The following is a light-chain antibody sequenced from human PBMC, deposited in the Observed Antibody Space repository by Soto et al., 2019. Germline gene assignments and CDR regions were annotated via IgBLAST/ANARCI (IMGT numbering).Light chain of an antibody. CDR3: QQYGSSPWT. V-gene: IGKV3-20*01. CDR1: QSVSSN. Sequence: EILLTQSPGTLSLSPGERATLSCRASQSVSSNLAWYQQKPGQAPRLLIYGASSRATGIPDRFSGSGSGTDFTLTISRLEPEDFAVYYCQQYGSSPWTFGQGTKVDNK. J-gene: IGKJ1*01. CDR2: GAS.